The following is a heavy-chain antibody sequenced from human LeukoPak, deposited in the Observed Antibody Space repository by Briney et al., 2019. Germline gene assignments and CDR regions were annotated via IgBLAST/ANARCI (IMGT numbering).Heavy chain of an antibody. D-gene: IGHD4-17*01. J-gene: IGHJ6*02. CDR3: ARGNHSYGDYYGLDV. Sequence: GGSLRLSCAASGFTFSGYWMHWVRHAPGKGLVWVSRINSDARSTSYADSVKGGFTISRDNAKNSLYLQMSSLRAEDTAVYYCARGNHSYGDYYGLDVWGQGTTVTVSS. CDR1: GFTFSGYW. CDR2: INSDARST. V-gene: IGHV3-74*01.